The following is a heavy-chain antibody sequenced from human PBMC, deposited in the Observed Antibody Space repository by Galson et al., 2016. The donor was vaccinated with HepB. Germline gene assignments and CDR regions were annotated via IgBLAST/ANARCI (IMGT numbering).Heavy chain of an antibody. CDR2: ISSDGNDK. CDR1: GFIFSNYG. V-gene: IGHV3-30*18. Sequence: SLRLSCAASGFIFSNYGIHWVRQAPGKGLEWVAVISSDGNDKHYADSVKGRFTISRDNSKNTVFLQMKSLTPEDTAMYYCAKDFFLNVWSPFDYWGQGTLVTVSS. J-gene: IGHJ4*02. D-gene: IGHD1-1*01. CDR3: AKDFFLNVWSPFDY.